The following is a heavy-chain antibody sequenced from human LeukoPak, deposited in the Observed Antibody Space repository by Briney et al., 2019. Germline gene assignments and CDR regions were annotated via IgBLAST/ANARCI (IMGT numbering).Heavy chain of an antibody. Sequence: PSQTLSLTCTVSGGSISSGGYYWSWIRQHPGKGLEWIGYIYYSGSTYYNPSLKSRVTISVDTSKNQFSLRLNSVTAADTAVYYCAREVRTYYDSRGFGFQHWGQGTQVIVSS. CDR3: AREVRTYYDSRGFGFQH. V-gene: IGHV4-31*03. J-gene: IGHJ1*01. CDR2: IYYSGST. CDR1: GGSISSGGYY. D-gene: IGHD3-22*01.